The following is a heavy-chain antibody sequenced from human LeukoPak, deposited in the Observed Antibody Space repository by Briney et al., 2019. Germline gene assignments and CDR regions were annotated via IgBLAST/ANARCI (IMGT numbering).Heavy chain of an antibody. CDR1: GFTFSSYS. J-gene: IGHJ5*02. Sequence: GRSLRLSCAASGFTFSSYSMNWVRQAPGKGLEWVSSISSSSSYIYYADSVKGRFTISRDNAKNSLYLQMNSLRAEDTAVYYCARDSDYYDSSGYYLNWFDPWGQGTLVTVSS. CDR2: ISSSSSYI. D-gene: IGHD3-22*01. CDR3: ARDSDYYDSSGYYLNWFDP. V-gene: IGHV3-21*01.